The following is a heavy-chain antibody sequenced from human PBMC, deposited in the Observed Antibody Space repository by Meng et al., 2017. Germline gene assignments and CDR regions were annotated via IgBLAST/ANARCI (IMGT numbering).Heavy chain of an antibody. J-gene: IGHJ4*02. CDR3: DRSSSRRPHDY. CDR1: GGSYSGYY. Sequence: VKPRWWGDGLLKSSEPLSLPCAVYGGSYSGYYWSWIRQPPGKGLEWIGEINHSGSTNYTPSLKCRVTISVDTSKNQFSLKLSSVTAADTAVYYCDRSSSRRPHDYWGQGTLVTVSS. V-gene: IGHV4-34*01. D-gene: IGHD6-13*01. CDR2: INHSGST.